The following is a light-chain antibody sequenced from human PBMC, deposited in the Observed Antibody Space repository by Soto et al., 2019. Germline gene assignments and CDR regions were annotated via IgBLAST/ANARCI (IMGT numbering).Light chain of an antibody. CDR1: SSDVGGYNY. Sequence: QSALTQPASVSGSPGQSITLSCTGTSSDVGGYNYVSWYQQLPGKAPKLMIYDVSNRPSGVSDRFSGSKSGNTASLTISGLQAEDQADYYCSSYTSSSTLGVFGTGTKVTVL. J-gene: IGLJ1*01. V-gene: IGLV2-14*01. CDR2: DVS. CDR3: SSYTSSSTLGV.